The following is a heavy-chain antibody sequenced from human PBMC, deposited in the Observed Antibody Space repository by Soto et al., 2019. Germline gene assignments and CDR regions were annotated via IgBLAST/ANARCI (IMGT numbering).Heavy chain of an antibody. V-gene: IGHV4-4*02. D-gene: IGHD1-1*01. J-gene: IGHJ4*02. CDR2: VYHSGST. CDR3: ARTSTRGTRFDY. CDR1: GGSISTSNW. Sequence: QVQLQESGPGLVKPSGTLSLTCAVSGGSISTSNWWSWVRQPPGKGLEWIGEVYHSGSTNYNPSFQSRVAKSVDKSKNQFSLKLDSVTAADTALYYCARTSTRGTRFDYWGQGSLVPVSS.